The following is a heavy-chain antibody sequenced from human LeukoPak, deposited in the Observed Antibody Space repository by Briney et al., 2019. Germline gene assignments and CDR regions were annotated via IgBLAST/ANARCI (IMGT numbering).Heavy chain of an antibody. CDR2: IGGGDDIT. CDR1: GFTFGKYI. V-gene: IGHV3-23*01. J-gene: IGHJ4*02. Sequence: GGSLRLSCTTSGFTFGKYIMTWVRQAPGNGLEWASSIGGGDDITFYADSVKGRFRISRDDSKNTVFLQISSLRVEDTARYYCAKWGGTETLGTIWYGPLDHWGQGTQVTVSS. D-gene: IGHD2-2*01. CDR3: AKWGGTETLGTIWYGPLDH.